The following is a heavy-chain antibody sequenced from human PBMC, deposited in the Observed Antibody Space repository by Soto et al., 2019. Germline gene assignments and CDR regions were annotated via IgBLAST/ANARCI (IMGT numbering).Heavy chain of an antibody. CDR3: AKDLAVADPRSYFDY. CDR2: ISDSGGST. V-gene: IGHV3-23*01. Sequence: GESLKISCAASGFTSSSCAMTWVRQAPGMGLQWVSAISDSGGSTYYADSVRGRFTISRDNSKNTLYLQMNSLRAEDTAVYYCAKDLAVADPRSYFDYWGQGTLVTVSS. D-gene: IGHD6-19*01. CDR1: GFTSSSCA. J-gene: IGHJ4*02.